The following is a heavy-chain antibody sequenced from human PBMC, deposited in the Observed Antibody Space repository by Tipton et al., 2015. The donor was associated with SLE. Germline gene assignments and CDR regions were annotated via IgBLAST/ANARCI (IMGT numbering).Heavy chain of an antibody. Sequence: TLSLTCTVSGGSISSHYWSWIRQPPGKGLEWIGYIYYSGSTNYNPSLKSRVTISVDTSKNQFSLKLSSVTAADTAVYYCARLPLYYYFDYWGQGPLVTVSS. CDR2: IYYSGST. CDR1: GGSISSHY. D-gene: IGHD2-15*01. J-gene: IGHJ4*02. CDR3: ARLPLYYYFDY. V-gene: IGHV4-59*11.